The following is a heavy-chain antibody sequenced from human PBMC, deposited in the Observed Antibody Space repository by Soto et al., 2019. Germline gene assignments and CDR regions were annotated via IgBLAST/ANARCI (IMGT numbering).Heavy chain of an antibody. CDR1: GFTFSSYG. D-gene: IGHD2-2*01. J-gene: IGHJ4*02. CDR3: AEGEPADY. CDR2: ISYDGSNK. Sequence: QVQLVESGGGVVQPGRSLRLSCAASGFTFSSYGMHWVRQAPGKGLEWVAVISYDGSNKYYADSVKGRFTISRDNSKNTLYLQMNSLRAEDTAVYYCAEGEPADYWGQGTLVTVSS. V-gene: IGHV3-30*18.